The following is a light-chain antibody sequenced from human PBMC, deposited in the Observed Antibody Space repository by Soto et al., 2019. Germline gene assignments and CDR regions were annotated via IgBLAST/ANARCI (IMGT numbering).Light chain of an antibody. CDR2: DNN. V-gene: IGLV1-51*01. CDR1: SSNIENNY. Sequence: QSVLTQPPSVSAAPGQKVTISCSGSSSNIENNYVSWYQQLPGTAPKLLIYDNNKRPSEIPDQFSGSKSGTSATLGITGLQTGDEADYHCGTWDSSLNGVVFGGGTKVTVL. J-gene: IGLJ2*01. CDR3: GTWDSSLNGVV.